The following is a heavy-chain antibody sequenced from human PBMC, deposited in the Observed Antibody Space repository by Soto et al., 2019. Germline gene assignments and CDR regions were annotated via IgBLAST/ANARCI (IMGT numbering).Heavy chain of an antibody. CDR1: GGSFSDYY. D-gene: IGHD3-9*01. CDR3: ARARPRLIGYYYQVDGDAFDI. Sequence: QVQLHQWGAGLLKPSETLSLTCAVYGGSFSDYYWSWIRQPPGKGLEWIGEINHSGSTNYNPALKSRVTISIDTSMNQFSLRLSVVTAADTAVYYSARARPRLIGYYYQVDGDAFDIWGQGTMVTLSS. CDR2: INHSGST. J-gene: IGHJ3*02. V-gene: IGHV4-34*01.